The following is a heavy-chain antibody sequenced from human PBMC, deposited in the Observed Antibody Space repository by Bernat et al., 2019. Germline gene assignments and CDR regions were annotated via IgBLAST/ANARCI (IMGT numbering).Heavy chain of an antibody. D-gene: IGHD3-10*01. V-gene: IGHV2-70*15. CDR3: ARSDGSGSYYRDDWSDP. Sequence: QVTLRESGPALVKPTQTLTLTCTFSGFSLSTTGMCVSWIRQPPGKALEWLARIDWDDDKYYSTSLKTRLTISKDTSKNQVVLTMTNMDPVDTATYYCARSDGSGSYYRDDWSDPWGQGTLVTVSS. CDR1: GFSLSTTGMC. J-gene: IGHJ5*02. CDR2: IDWDDDK.